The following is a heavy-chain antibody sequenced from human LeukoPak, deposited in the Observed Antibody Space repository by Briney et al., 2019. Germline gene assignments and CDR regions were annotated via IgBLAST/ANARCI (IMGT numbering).Heavy chain of an antibody. CDR2: ISAYNGNT. V-gene: IGHV1-18*01. CDR1: GYTFTSYG. CDR3: ARDRRYYYDSSGFDY. D-gene: IGHD3-22*01. J-gene: IGHJ4*02. Sequence: ASVKVSCKASGYTFTSYGISWVRLAPGQGLEWMGWISAYNGNTNYAQKLQGRVTMTTDTSTSTAYMELRSLRSDDTAVYYCARDRRYYYDSSGFDYWGQGTLVTVSS.